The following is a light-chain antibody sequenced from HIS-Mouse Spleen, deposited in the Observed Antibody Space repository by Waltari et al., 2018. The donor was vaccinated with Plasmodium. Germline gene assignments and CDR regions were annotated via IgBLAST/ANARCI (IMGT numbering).Light chain of an antibody. CDR3: YSTDSSGNHRV. CDR1: ALPKKY. CDR2: EDS. J-gene: IGLJ3*02. V-gene: IGLV3-10*01. Sequence: SYELTQPPSVPVSPGQTARITCSGDALPKKYAYWYQQKSGQAPVLVIYEDSKRPSGIPERFSGSSSGTMATLTISGAQVEEEADYYCYSTDSSGNHRVFGGGTKLTVL.